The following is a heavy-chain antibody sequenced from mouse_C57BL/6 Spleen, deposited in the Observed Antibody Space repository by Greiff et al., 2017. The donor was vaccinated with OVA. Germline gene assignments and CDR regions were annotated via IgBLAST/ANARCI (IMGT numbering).Heavy chain of an antibody. CDR3: ARGDTTVVATGYFDY. V-gene: IGHV3-6*01. CDR1: GYSITSGYY. D-gene: IGHD1-1*01. CDR2: ISYDGSN. J-gene: IGHJ2*01. Sequence: EVQLQQSGPGLVKPSQSLSLTCSVTGYSITSGYYWNWIRQFPGNKLEWMGYISYDGSNNYNPSLKNRISITRDTSKNQFFLKLNSVTTEDTATYYCARGDTTVVATGYFDYWGQGTTLTVSP.